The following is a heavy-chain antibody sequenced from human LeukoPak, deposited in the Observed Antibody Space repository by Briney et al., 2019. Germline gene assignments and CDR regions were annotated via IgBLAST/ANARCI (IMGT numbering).Heavy chain of an antibody. CDR3: ARGLRIVVVPAARGNWFDP. V-gene: IGHV1-2*02. J-gene: IGHJ5*02. Sequence: ASVKVSCKASGYTFTGYYMHWVRQAPGQGLNWMGWINPNSGGTNYAQKFQGRVTMTRDTSISTAYMELSRLRSDDTAVYYCARGLRIVVVPAARGNWFDPWGQGTLVTVSS. CDR1: GYTFTGYY. D-gene: IGHD2-2*01. CDR2: INPNSGGT.